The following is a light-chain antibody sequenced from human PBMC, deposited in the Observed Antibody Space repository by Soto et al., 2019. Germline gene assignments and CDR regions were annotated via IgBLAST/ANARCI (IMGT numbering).Light chain of an antibody. CDR2: DVT. V-gene: IGLV2-11*01. CDR1: SSDVGGYTY. Sequence: QSALTQPRSVSGSPGQSVTISCTGTSSDVGGYTYVSWYQQHPGKAPKLIIYDVTELPSGVPARFSGSKSGNTASLSISGLQAEDEADYYCCSYAGSYTYVFGTGTKLTVL. CDR3: CSYAGSYTYV. J-gene: IGLJ1*01.